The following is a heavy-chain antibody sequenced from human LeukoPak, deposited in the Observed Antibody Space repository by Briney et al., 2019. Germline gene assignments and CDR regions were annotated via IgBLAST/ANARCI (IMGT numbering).Heavy chain of an antibody. J-gene: IGHJ4*02. CDR2: IYYSGST. CDR3: ARRNSVTVAFDY. CDR1: CVSISSHY. V-gene: IGHV4-59*11. Sequence: SETLSLTCTVSCVSISSHYWRWIRQPPGKGLVLIGYIYYSGSTNYNPSLNSRVTISVDTSKTQFSLKLSSVTAADTAVYYCARRNSVTVAFDYWGQGTLVTVSS. D-gene: IGHD1-14*01.